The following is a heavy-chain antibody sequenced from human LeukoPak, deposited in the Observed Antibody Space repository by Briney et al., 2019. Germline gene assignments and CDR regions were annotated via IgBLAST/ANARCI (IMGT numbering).Heavy chain of an antibody. J-gene: IGHJ4*02. V-gene: IGHV3-20*04. CDR3: VRDYYDSSGHHWGGPSGC. CDR2: IKWNGGST. CDR1: GFKFDDYA. D-gene: IGHD3-22*01. Sequence: AGSLRLSCAASGFKFDDYAMSWVRQAPGKGLEWVSAIKWNGGSTDYTDSVKGRFTISRDNAKNSLYLQMTSLRTEDTALYYCVRDYYDSSGHHWGGPSGCWGQGTLVTVSA.